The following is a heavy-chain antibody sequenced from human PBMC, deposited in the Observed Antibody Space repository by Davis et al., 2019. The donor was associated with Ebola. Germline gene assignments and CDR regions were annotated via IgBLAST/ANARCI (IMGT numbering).Heavy chain of an antibody. J-gene: IGHJ2*01. D-gene: IGHD1-26*01. CDR1: GFTFTPST. Sequence: GGSLRLSCVASGFTFTPSTMHWVRQAPGKGLEWVALISSDGSKEYYADSVEGRFTISKDNSKNTLYLHMNALTAEDTAQYYCAKLRSHDYSDSSDDFYLDLWGRGTLVTVSS. CDR3: AKLRSHDYSDSSDDFYLDL. V-gene: IGHV3-30*18. CDR2: ISSDGSKE.